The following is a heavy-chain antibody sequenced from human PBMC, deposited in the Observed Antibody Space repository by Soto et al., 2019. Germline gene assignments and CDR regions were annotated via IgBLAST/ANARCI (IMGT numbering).Heavy chain of an antibody. J-gene: IGHJ4*02. D-gene: IGHD6-6*01. CDR2: ISSTSSYI. CDR3: AREYRGSSSYYFDY. CDR1: GFTFSSYS. Sequence: EVQLVESGGGLVKPGGSLRLSCAASGFTFSSYSMNWVRQAPGKGLEWVSSISSTSSYIYYADSVKGRFTISRDNAKNSLYLQMNSLRAEDTAVYYCAREYRGSSSYYFDYWGQGTLVTVSS. V-gene: IGHV3-21*01.